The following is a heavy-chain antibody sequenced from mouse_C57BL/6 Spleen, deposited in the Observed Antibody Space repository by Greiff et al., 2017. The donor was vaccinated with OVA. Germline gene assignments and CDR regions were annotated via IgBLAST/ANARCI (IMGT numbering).Heavy chain of an antibody. CDR3: ARSPHYYGSEGYFDV. CDR1: GFTFSSYT. J-gene: IGHJ1*03. D-gene: IGHD1-1*01. V-gene: IGHV5-9*01. CDR2: ISGGGGNT. Sequence: EVKLMESGGGLVKPGGSLKLSCAASGFTFSSYTMSWVRQTPEKRLEWVATISGGGGNTYYPDSVKGRFTISRDNAKNTLYLQMSSLRSEDTALYYCARSPHYYGSEGYFDVWGTGTTVTVSS.